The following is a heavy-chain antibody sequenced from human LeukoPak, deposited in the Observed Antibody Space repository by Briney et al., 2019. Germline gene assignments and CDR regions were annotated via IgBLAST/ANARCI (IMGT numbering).Heavy chain of an antibody. V-gene: IGHV1-69*13. CDR2: IIPIFGTA. D-gene: IGHD2-2*01. CDR1: GGTFSSYA. Sequence: SVKVSCKASGGTFSSYAISWVRQAPGQGLEWMGGIIPIFGTANYAQKFQGRVTITADESTSTAYMGLSSLRSEDTAVYYCARSPAAYCSSTSCSFGYMDVWGKGTTVTVSS. J-gene: IGHJ6*03. CDR3: ARSPAAYCSSTSCSFGYMDV.